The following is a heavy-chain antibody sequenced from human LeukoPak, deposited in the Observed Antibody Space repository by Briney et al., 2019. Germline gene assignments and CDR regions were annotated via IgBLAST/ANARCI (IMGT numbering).Heavy chain of an antibody. Sequence: GGSLRLSCAASGFTFSSYGMHWVRQAPGKGLEWVAVISYDGSNKYYADSVKGRFTISRDNSKNTLYLQMNSLRAEDTAVYYCAKDTYSSSDVLDYWGQGTLVTVSS. CDR1: GFTFSSYG. D-gene: IGHD6-6*01. CDR3: AKDTYSSSDVLDY. J-gene: IGHJ4*02. CDR2: ISYDGSNK. V-gene: IGHV3-30*18.